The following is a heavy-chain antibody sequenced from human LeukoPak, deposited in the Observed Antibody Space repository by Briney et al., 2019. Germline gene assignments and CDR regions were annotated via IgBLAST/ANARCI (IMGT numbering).Heavy chain of an antibody. CDR3: TRYYYDSSGYYRLAHDAFYI. CDR2: MNPNSGNT. Sequence: SVKVSCKASGYTFTSYDIDWVRQATGQGLEWMGWMNPNSGNTGYAQKFQGRVTMTRNTSISTAYMELSSLRSEDTAVYYCTRYYYDSSGYYRLAHDAFYIWGQGTMVTVSS. V-gene: IGHV1-8*01. J-gene: IGHJ3*02. CDR1: GYTFTSYD. D-gene: IGHD3-22*01.